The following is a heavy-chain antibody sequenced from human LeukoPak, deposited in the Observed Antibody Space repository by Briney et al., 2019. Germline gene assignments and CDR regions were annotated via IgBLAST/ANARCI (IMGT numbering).Heavy chain of an antibody. V-gene: IGHV3-53*01. CDR1: GISVKTSY. J-gene: IGHJ3*01. Sequence: PGGSLGLSCAASGISVKTSYMSWVRQAPGKGLEWVSILYPGDNKHYADSVKGRFTISRDNAKNTLYLQMNNLRAEDTAVYYCAREGGVSDAFDVWGQGTRVTVSS. CDR3: AREGGVSDAFDV. CDR2: LYPGDNK. D-gene: IGHD3-16*01.